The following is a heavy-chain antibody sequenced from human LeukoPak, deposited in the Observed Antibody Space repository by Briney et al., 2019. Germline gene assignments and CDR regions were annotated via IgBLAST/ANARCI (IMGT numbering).Heavy chain of an antibody. CDR3: ARDGGSGWSSAFFDF. CDR2: ITDRGGST. V-gene: IGHV3-23*01. J-gene: IGHJ4*02. Sequence: GGSLRLSCAASGFTFSSYAMSWVRQTPGKGLEWVSGITDRGGSTYYADSVKGRCTISRDNSKNTLYLQMNSLRAEDTAVYYCARDGGSGWSSAFFDFWGQGTLVTVSS. D-gene: IGHD6-19*01. CDR1: GFTFSSYA.